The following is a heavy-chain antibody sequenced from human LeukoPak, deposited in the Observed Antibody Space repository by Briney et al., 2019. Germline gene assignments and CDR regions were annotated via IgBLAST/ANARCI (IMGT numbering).Heavy chain of an antibody. CDR2: ITGGGNII. V-gene: IGHV3-23*01. J-gene: IGHJ4*02. CDR1: GFTFSSYA. Sequence: GGSLRLSCAVSGFTFSSYAMSWVRQAPGKGLECVSIITGGGNIIYYAGSVKGRLTISRDNSKNTVYLQMNSLRAEDTAVYYCAKDKIAAAGDYFDYWGQGTLVTVSS. D-gene: IGHD6-13*01. CDR3: AKDKIAAAGDYFDY.